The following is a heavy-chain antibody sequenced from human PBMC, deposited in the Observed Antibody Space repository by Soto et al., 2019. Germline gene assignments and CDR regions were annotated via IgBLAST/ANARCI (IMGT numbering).Heavy chain of an antibody. CDR1: GFTFSSYA. CDR3: AKAGVTMMVVVISY. Sequence: EVQLLESGGGLVQPGGSLRLSCAASGFTFSSYAMSWVRQAPGKGLEWVSTISGSGGSTYYADSVKGRFTISRDNSKNTLYLQMNSLRAEDTAIHYCAKAGVTMMVVVISYWGQGTLVTVSS. J-gene: IGHJ4*02. V-gene: IGHV3-23*01. D-gene: IGHD3-22*01. CDR2: ISGSGGST.